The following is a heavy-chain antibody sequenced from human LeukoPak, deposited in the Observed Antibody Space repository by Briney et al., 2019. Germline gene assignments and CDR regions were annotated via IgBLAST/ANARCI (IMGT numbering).Heavy chain of an antibody. Sequence: PGGSLRLSCAASGFTFSSYGMHWVRQAPGKGLEWVAVISYDGSNKYYADSVKGRFTISRDNSKNTLYLQMNSLRAEDTAMYYCAKDVAVAGSSDYWGQGTLVTVSS. CDR2: ISYDGSNK. CDR3: AKDVAVAGSSDY. J-gene: IGHJ4*02. V-gene: IGHV3-30*18. CDR1: GFTFSSYG. D-gene: IGHD6-19*01.